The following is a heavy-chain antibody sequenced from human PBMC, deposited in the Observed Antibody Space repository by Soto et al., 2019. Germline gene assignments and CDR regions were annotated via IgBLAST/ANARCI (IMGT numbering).Heavy chain of an antibody. CDR1: GGSVSSVKYF. Sequence: SETLSLTCNVSGGSVSSVKYFWSWIRQPPGKGLEWIAYIYNNGNTNYNPSLKSRATISVDTSKNQCSRKLTSVTAADSAVYFCARTVMPVGNLAAFDHWGQGVLVTVSS. D-gene: IGHD7-27*01. J-gene: IGHJ4*02. V-gene: IGHV4-61*01. CDR2: IYNNGNT. CDR3: ARTVMPVGNLAAFDH.